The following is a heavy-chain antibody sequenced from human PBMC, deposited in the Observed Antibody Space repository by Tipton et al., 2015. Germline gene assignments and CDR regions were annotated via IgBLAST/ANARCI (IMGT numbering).Heavy chain of an antibody. D-gene: IGHD3-3*01. J-gene: IGHJ4*02. V-gene: IGHV3-23*01. CDR1: GFTYA. CDR3: AKAAPKEWLPYY. Sequence: SLRLSCAASGFTYAMSWVRQAPGKGLEWVSSISGSGGGTYYADSVKGRFTISRDNSKNTLYLQMNSLRAEDTAVYYCAKAAPKEWLPYYWGQGTLVTVSS. CDR2: ISGSGGGT.